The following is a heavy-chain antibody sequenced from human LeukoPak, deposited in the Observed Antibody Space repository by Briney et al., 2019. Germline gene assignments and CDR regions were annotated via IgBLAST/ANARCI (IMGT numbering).Heavy chain of an antibody. J-gene: IGHJ3*01. CDR3: ARDPKRLARDAFDV. Sequence: ASVKVSCKASGYTFTNYYIHWVRQAPGQGLEWLGIINSSDGTTTYAQRFQGRASMTRDTSTSTVYMEMNSLRSEDAAVYYCARDPKRLARDAFDVWGQGTMVTVSS. CDR2: INSSDGTT. V-gene: IGHV1-46*01. CDR1: GYTFTNYY.